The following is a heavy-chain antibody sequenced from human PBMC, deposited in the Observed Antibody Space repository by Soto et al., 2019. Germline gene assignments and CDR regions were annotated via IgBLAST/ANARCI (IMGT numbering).Heavy chain of an antibody. J-gene: IGHJ5*02. CDR1: GFSLSTSGVG. CDR2: IYWDDDK. Sequence: QITLKESGPTLVKPTQTLTLTCTFSGFSLSTSGVGVGWIRQPPGKALEWLALIYWDDDKRYSPSLKSRLTITQATSKNQVVLTMTNMDPVDTATYYCAHRDIIAAAGKTQNWFDPWGQGTLVTVSS. CDR3: AHRDIIAAAGKTQNWFDP. D-gene: IGHD6-13*01. V-gene: IGHV2-5*02.